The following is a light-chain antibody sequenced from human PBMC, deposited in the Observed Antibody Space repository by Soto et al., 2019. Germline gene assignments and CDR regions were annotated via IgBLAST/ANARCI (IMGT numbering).Light chain of an antibody. CDR2: SNN. Sequence: QAVVTQPPSASGTPGQRVTISCSGSASNIGSVTVNWYQQLPGTAPKLLIYSNNQRPSGVPDRFSGSKSGTSASLAISGLQSEDEAVYYCAAWDDSLDGFVFGTGTKLTVL. V-gene: IGLV1-44*01. CDR1: ASNIGSVT. J-gene: IGLJ1*01. CDR3: AAWDDSLDGFV.